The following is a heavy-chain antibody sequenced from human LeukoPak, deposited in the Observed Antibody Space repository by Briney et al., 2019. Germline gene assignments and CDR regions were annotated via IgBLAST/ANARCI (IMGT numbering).Heavy chain of an antibody. V-gene: IGHV3-11*04. CDR2: ISRSGSAF. Sequence: GGSLRLSCAASGFNLSDYFMSWIRQAPGKGLQWISYISRSGSAFYYAESVKGRFTISRDNAKNSLFLEMNSLRAEDTAVYYLGRGGDNNGNRFFQFWGRGTLVTVSS. CDR3: GRGGDNNGNRFFQF. D-gene: IGHD1-26*01. CDR1: GFNLSDYF. J-gene: IGHJ2*01.